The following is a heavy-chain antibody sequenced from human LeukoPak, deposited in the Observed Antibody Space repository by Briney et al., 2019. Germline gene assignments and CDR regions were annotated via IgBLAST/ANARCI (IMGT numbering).Heavy chain of an antibody. CDR2: IRSDGSST. CDR3: AGVLGVRDLAYFDY. D-gene: IGHD3-10*01. CDR1: GFTFNTYW. Sequence: PGGSLRLSCAASGFTFNTYWMHWVRQAPGKGLVWVSRIRSDGSSTSYADSVRGRFTISRDNAKNTLYLQMNSLRAEDTAVYYCAGVLGVRDLAYFDYWVHGTLVTVSS. V-gene: IGHV3-74*01. J-gene: IGHJ4*01.